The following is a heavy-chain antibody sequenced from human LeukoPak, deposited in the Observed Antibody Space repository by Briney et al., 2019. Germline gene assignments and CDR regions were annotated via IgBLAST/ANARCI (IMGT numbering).Heavy chain of an antibody. J-gene: IGHJ3*02. CDR3: ARQGPLYCGGDCYAFDI. CDR1: GGTFSSYG. CDR2: ISAYNGYT. Sequence: ASVKVSCKAPGGTFSSYGISWVRQAPGQGLEWMGWISAYNGYTNYAQKLQDRVTLTTDTSTSTAYMELRSLRSDDTAVYYCARQGPLYCGGDCYAFDIWGQGTMVTVSS. D-gene: IGHD2-21*02. V-gene: IGHV1-18*01.